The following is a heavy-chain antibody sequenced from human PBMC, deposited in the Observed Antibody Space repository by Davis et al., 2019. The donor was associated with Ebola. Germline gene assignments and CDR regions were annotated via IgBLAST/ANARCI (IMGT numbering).Heavy chain of an antibody. CDR3: ARPMVPSPYGRGGAFDI. CDR1: GFTFSSYA. V-gene: IGHV3-30-3*01. J-gene: IGHJ3*02. CDR2: ISYDGSNK. D-gene: IGHD3-10*01. Sequence: GESLKISCAASGFTFSSYAMHWVRQAPGKGLEWVAVISYDGSNKYYADSVKGRFTISRDNAKNSLYLQMNSLRAEDTAVYYCARPMVPSPYGRGGAFDIWGQGTMVTVSS.